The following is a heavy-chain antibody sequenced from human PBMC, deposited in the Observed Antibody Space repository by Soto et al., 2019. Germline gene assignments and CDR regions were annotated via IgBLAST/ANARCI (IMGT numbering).Heavy chain of an antibody. J-gene: IGHJ4*02. D-gene: IGHD6-19*01. Sequence: QMQLQESGPGLVKPSETLSLTCAVSSASIISEQRWSWVRQPPGKGLEWIGEIHHSGSTNNNPSLRSRVTMSVDKSKNQFSLSLNSVPAADTAVYYCARRFGWYAIDQWGQGTLVIVSS. CDR1: SASIISEQR. CDR2: IHHSGST. CDR3: ARRFGWYAIDQ. V-gene: IGHV4-4*02.